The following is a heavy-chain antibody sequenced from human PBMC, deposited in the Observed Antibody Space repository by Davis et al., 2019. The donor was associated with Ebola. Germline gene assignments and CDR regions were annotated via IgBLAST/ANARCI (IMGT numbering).Heavy chain of an antibody. J-gene: IGHJ4*02. D-gene: IGHD6-6*01. CDR1: GGTFSSYA. CDR2: IIPIFGTA. Sequence: SVKVSCKASGGTFSSYAISWVRQAPGQGLEWMGGIIPIFGTANYAQKFQDRVTITADESTSTAYMELSSLRSDDTAVYYCARVRGSSSKHTDYWGQGTLVTVSS. V-gene: IGHV1-69*13. CDR3: ARVRGSSSKHTDY.